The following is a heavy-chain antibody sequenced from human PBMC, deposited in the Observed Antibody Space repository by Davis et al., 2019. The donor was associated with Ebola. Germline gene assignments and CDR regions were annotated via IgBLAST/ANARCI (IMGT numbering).Heavy chain of an antibody. D-gene: IGHD2/OR15-2a*01. CDR1: GFTFDDYA. Sequence: GESLKISCAASGFTFDDYAMHWVRQAPGKGLEWVSIIYSGGSTSFADSVKGRFTISRDNSKNMLYLQMNSLRAEDTAVYYCARSNRWRNYYYYYYMDVWGKGTTVTVSS. V-gene: IGHV3-53*01. CDR2: IYSGGST. CDR3: ARSNRWRNYYYYYYMDV. J-gene: IGHJ6*03.